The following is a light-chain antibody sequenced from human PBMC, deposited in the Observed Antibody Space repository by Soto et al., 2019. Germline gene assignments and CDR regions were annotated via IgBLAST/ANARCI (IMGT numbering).Light chain of an antibody. Sequence: IVVTQSPCTLSLSPGERATLSCRASQSVSSNYLAWYQQKPGQAPRPLIYGASSRATGIPDRFSGSGAGTDFTLTISRLESEDFAVYYCQQYGSSPWTFGHGTKVDIK. J-gene: IGKJ1*01. CDR2: GAS. CDR3: QQYGSSPWT. CDR1: QSVSSNY. V-gene: IGKV3-20*01.